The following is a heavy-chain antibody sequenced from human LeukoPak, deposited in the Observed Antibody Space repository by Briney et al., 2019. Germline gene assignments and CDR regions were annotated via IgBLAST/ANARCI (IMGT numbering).Heavy chain of an antibody. V-gene: IGHV1-69*06. CDR3: ARAVGWELYYMDV. Sequence: ASVKASCKASGYTFTNYGISWVRQAPGQGLEWMGGIIPIFGTANYAQKFQGRVTITADKSTSTAYMELSSLRSEDTAVYYCARAVGWELYYMDVWGKGTTVTVSS. J-gene: IGHJ6*03. CDR2: IIPIFGTA. CDR1: GYTFTNYG. D-gene: IGHD3-10*01.